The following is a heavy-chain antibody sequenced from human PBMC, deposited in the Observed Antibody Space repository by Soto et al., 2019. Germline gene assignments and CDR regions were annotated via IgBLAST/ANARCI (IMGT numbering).Heavy chain of an antibody. CDR1: GLTLSTND. D-gene: IGHD6-25*01. CDR2: VSYAGDT. V-gene: IGHV3-13*01. J-gene: IGHJ6*03. CDR3: AKGPLSAAGYYYMDV. Sequence: EVQLVESGGGLVQPGGSLRLSCAASGLTLSTNDMHWVRQGTGKGLEWVAVVSYAGDTYYHGSVKGRFTVSRESAKNSMYLQMNALTAGDTAVYYCAKGPLSAAGYYYMDVWRKGTTVTVSS.